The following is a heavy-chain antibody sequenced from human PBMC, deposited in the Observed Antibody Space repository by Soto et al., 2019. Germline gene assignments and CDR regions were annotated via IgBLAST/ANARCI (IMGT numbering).Heavy chain of an antibody. CDR1: GGSFSGYY. Sequence: PSETLSLTCAVYGGSFSGYYWSWIRQPTGKGLEWIGEINHSGSTNYNPSLKSRVTISVDTSKNQFSLKLFSVTAADTAVYYCARGPVNMHLWSPFDYWGQGSLVTVSS. J-gene: IGHJ4*02. D-gene: IGHD2-8*02. CDR3: ARGPVNMHLWSPFDY. CDR2: INHSGST. V-gene: IGHV4-34*01.